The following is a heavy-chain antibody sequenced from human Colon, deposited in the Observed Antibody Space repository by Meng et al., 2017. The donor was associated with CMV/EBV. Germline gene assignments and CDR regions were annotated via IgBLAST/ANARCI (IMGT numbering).Heavy chain of an antibody. CDR2: IYYSGTT. D-gene: IGHD3-16*01. CDR1: GGSASSGSHS. CDR3: AREGGSSYHYGMDV. V-gene: IGHV4-61*01. Sequence: SETLSLTCTVSGGSASSGSHSWSWIRQPPGKALEWIGCIYYSGTTNYNPSLKSRVTISLDTSKTQLSLKLSSVTATDTAVYYCAREGGSSYHYGMDVWGQGTTVTVSS. J-gene: IGHJ6*02.